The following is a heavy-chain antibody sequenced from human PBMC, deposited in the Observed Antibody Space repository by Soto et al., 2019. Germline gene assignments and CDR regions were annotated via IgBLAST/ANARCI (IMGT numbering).Heavy chain of an antibody. CDR3: AKVMVKNWFDP. D-gene: IGHD5-18*01. J-gene: IGHJ5*02. Sequence: EVQLLESGGGLVQPGGSLRLSCAASGCTFSSYAMTWVRQAPGKGLEWVAAISGSGGSTYYADSVKGRFTISRDNSKNTLYLQMNSLRAEDTAVYYCAKVMVKNWFDPWGQGTLVTVSS. CDR1: GCTFSSYA. CDR2: ISGSGGST. V-gene: IGHV3-23*01.